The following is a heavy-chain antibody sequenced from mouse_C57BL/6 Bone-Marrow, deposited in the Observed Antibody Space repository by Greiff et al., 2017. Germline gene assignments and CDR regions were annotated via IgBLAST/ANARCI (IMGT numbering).Heavy chain of an antibody. J-gene: IGHJ2*01. CDR3: TRSGTGGGDLYYFDY. D-gene: IGHD4-1*01. CDR1: GYTFTDYE. CDR2: IDPETGGT. V-gene: IGHV1-15*01. Sequence: QVQLQQSGAELVRPWASVTLSCKASGYTFTDYEMHWVKQTPVHGLEWIGAIDPETGGTAYNQKFKGKAILTADKSSSTAYMELRSLTSEDSAVYYCTRSGTGGGDLYYFDYWGQGTTLTVSS.